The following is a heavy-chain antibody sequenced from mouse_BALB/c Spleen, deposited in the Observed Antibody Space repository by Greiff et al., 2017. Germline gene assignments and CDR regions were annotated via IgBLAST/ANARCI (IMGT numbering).Heavy chain of an antibody. Sequence: EVKLVESGGGLVQPGGSRKLSCAVSGFTFSSFGMHWVRQAPEKGLEWVAYISSGSSTIYYADTVKGRFTISRDNPKNTLFLQMTSLRSEDTAMYYCARSGGNYLWFAYWGQGTLVTVSA. CDR3: ARSGGNYLWFAY. CDR1: GFTFSSFG. J-gene: IGHJ3*01. CDR2: ISSGSSTI. V-gene: IGHV5-17*02. D-gene: IGHD2-1*01.